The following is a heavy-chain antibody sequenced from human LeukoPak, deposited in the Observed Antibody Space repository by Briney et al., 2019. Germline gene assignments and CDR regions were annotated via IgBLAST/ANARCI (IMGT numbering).Heavy chain of an antibody. CDR1: GFSFDDYG. CDR3: ARVRAGYSSTWYYFDS. CDR2: INWNAGST. Sequence: GGSLRLSCAASGFSFDDYGMSWVRQAPGKGLEWVSGINWNAGSTGYADSVKGRFTISRDNAKNSLYLQMNSLRAEDTALYYCARVRAGYSSTWYYFDSWGQGTLVTVSS. V-gene: IGHV3-20*04. D-gene: IGHD6-13*01. J-gene: IGHJ4*02.